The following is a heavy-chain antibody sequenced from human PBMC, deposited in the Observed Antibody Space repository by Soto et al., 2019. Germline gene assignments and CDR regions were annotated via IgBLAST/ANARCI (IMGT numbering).Heavy chain of an antibody. CDR1: GYTFTGYY. J-gene: IGHJ3*02. D-gene: IGHD3-9*01. CDR3: ARGIYDINGAFDI. CDR2: INPNSGGT. V-gene: IGHV1-2*04. Sequence: GASVKVSCKASGYTFTGYYMHWVRQAPGQGLEWMGWINPNSGGTNYAQKFQGWVTMTRDTSISTAYMELSRLRSDDTAVYYCARGIYDINGAFDIWGQGTMVTVSS.